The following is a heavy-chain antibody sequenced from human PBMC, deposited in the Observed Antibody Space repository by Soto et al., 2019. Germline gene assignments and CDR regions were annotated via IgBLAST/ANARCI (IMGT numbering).Heavy chain of an antibody. D-gene: IGHD1-26*01. CDR3: ARDRIVGTTKIYYGMDV. CDR2: IWYDGSNK. V-gene: IGHV3-33*01. Sequence: QVQLVESGGGVVQHGRSMRLSCAASGFTFSSYGMHWVRQAPGKGLEWVAVIWYDGSNKYYADSVKGRFTISRDTSKNTLSLQMNSLRVEDTAVYYCARDRIVGTTKIYYGMDVWGQGATVTVSS. CDR1: GFTFSSYG. J-gene: IGHJ6*01.